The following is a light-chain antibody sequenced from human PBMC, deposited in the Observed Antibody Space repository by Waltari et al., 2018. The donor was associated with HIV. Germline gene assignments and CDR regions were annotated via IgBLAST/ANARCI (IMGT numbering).Light chain of an antibody. V-gene: IGLV2-14*01. Sequence: QSALTQPASVSGSPGQSITISCSGTSSDFGFYNYVSWYQQVPGKLPTVIIYEVSSRPSGVSDRFSGSRSGNTASLTISGLQPQDEADYYCTSYTPNYTLVFGGGTKLTVL. CDR2: EVS. CDR1: SSDFGFYNY. CDR3: TSYTPNYTLV. J-gene: IGLJ2*01.